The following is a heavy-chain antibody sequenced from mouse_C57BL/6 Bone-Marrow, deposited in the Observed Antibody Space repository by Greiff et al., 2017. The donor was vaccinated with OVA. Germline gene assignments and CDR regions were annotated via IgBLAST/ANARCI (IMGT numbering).Heavy chain of an antibody. CDR1: GYTFTSYG. CDR3: ARIGVYSDYDWFAY. CDR2: IYPRSGNT. Sequence: VQLQQSGAELVRPGASVKLSCKASGYTFTSYGISWVKQRPGQGLEWIGEIYPRSGNTNYNEKFKGKATLTADKSSSTAYMELRSLTSADSAVYFCARIGVYSDYDWFAYWGQGTLVTVSA. V-gene: IGHV1-81*01. J-gene: IGHJ3*01. D-gene: IGHD2-4*01.